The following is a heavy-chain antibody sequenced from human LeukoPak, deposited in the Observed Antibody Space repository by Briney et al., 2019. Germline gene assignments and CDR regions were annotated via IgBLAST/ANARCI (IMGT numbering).Heavy chain of an antibody. CDR2: FRSNGGST. CDR1: GFTFSNYA. V-gene: IGHV3-64D*09. D-gene: IGHD3-9*01. CDR3: VKDPRDFDCLSIGY. Sequence: QPGGPRRFSGSASGFTFSNYAIYGVRRAPGRGLEDFSTFRSNGGSTFYADSVKGRFTISRDNSKNTLYLQMSSLRAEDTAVYYCVKDPRDFDCLSIGYWGQGTLVTVSS. J-gene: IGHJ4*02.